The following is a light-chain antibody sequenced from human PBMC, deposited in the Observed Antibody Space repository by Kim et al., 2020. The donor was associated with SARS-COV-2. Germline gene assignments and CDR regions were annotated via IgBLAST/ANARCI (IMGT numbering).Light chain of an antibody. V-gene: IGLV3-1*01. CDR3: TTHANNNYI. Sequence: SYELTQPPSVSVSPGQTASITCSGDKLGDKYACWYQQKPGQSPVLVIYQDSKRPSGIPERFSGSNSGNTATLTISGTQAEDEADYYCTTHANNNYIFGTGTKVTVL. J-gene: IGLJ1*01. CDR2: QDS. CDR1: KLGDKY.